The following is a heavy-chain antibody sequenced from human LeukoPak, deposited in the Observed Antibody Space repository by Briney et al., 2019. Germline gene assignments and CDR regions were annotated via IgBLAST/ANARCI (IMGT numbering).Heavy chain of an antibody. CDR3: TRGAGWLIDY. CDR2: IHQSGST. J-gene: IGHJ4*02. D-gene: IGHD3-16*01. CDR1: GYSISSGYY. Sequence: SETLSLTCTVSGYSISSGYYWGWIRQPPGKGLEWIGNIHQSGSTYYNPSVKSRVTISADTSKNHFSLKLNSVTTADTAVYYCTRGAGWLIDYWGQGILVTVSS. V-gene: IGHV4-38-2*02.